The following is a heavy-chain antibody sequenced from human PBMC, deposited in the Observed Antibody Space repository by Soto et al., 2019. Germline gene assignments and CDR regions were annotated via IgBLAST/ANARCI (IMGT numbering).Heavy chain of an antibody. D-gene: IGHD1-26*01. Sequence: NPSEALSLTSAVSCGSISSGGYSWSWIRQTPGKGLERIGYIYHSESTYDNPSLNSRVTISVDRSKNHFSLKMTSVSPADTDVYYCARDSGSGSLWGQGTLVTVSS. CDR1: CGSISSGGYS. V-gene: IGHV4-30-2*01. J-gene: IGHJ1*01. CDR2: IYHSEST. CDR3: ARDSGSGSL.